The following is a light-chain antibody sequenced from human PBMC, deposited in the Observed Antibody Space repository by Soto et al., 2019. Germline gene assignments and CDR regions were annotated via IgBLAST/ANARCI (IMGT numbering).Light chain of an antibody. V-gene: IGKV1-5*03. CDR2: KAS. Sequence: DIQMTQSPSTLSASVGDRVTITCRASQSISSWLAWYQQKPGKAPKLLIYKASSLESGVPSRFSGSGSGTEFSLTISSLQPDVFATSCSPESNSDCTVGQRTKV. CDR3: PESNSDCT. J-gene: IGKJ1*01. CDR1: QSISSW.